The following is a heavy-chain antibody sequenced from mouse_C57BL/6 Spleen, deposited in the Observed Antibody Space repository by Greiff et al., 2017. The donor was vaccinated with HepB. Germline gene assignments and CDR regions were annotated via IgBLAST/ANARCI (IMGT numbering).Heavy chain of an antibody. CDR2: ISSGSSTI. V-gene: IGHV5-17*01. Sequence: EVHLVESGGGLVKPGGSLKLSCAASGFTFSDYGMHWVRQAPEKGLEWVAYISSGSSTIYYADTVKGRFTISRDNAKNTLFLQMTSLRSEDTAMYYCATVYYGSSFYWYFDVWGTGTTVTVSS. CDR3: ATVYYGSSFYWYFDV. CDR1: GFTFSDYG. D-gene: IGHD1-1*01. J-gene: IGHJ1*03.